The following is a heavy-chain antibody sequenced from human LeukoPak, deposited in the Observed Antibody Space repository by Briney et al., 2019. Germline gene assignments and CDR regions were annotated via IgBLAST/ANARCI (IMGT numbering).Heavy chain of an antibody. CDR3: ARRDEGILDY. CDR1: GYNFTTYW. Sequence: GESLKISCKGSGYNFTTYWIGWVRQMPGKGLEWMGIIYPGDSDTRYSPSFQGQVIISADKSISTAYLQWSSLKASDTAIYYCARRDEGILDYWGQGTLVTVSS. D-gene: IGHD2-21*01. J-gene: IGHJ4*02. V-gene: IGHV5-51*01. CDR2: IYPGDSDT.